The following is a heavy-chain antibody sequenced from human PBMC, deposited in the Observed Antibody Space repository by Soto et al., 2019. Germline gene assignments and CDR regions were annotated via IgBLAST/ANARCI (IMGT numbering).Heavy chain of an antibody. CDR1: GFTFSSYA. J-gene: IGHJ4*02. CDR2: ISYDGSNK. D-gene: IGHD1-26*01. CDR3: ARSDWWELLPADY. Sequence: GSLRLSCAASGFTFSSYAMHWVRQAPGKGLEWVAVISYDGSNKYYADSVKGRFTISRDNSKNTLYLQMNSLRAEDTAVYYCARSDWWELLPADYWGQGTLVTVSS. V-gene: IGHV3-30-3*01.